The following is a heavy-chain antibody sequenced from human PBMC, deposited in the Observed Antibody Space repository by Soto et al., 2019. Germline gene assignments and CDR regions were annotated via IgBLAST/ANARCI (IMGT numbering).Heavy chain of an antibody. CDR2: IYYSGST. D-gene: IGHD4-17*01. CDR3: ARHERRYGDEPSIDY. V-gene: IGHV4-39*01. CDR1: GGSISSSSYY. J-gene: IGHJ4*02. Sequence: QLQLQESGPGLVKPSETLSLTCTVSGGSISSSSYYWGWIRQPPGKGLEWIGSIYYSGSTYYNPSLKSRVTISVDTSKNQFSLKLSSVTAADTAVYYCARHERRYGDEPSIDYWGQGTLVTVSS.